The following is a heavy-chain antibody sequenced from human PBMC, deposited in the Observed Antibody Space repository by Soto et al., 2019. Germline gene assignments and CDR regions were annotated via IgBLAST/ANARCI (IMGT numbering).Heavy chain of an antibody. CDR2: IYHSGST. CDR1: GGSISSSNW. Sequence: PSETLSLTCAVPGGSISSSNWWSWVRQPPGKGLEWIGEIYHSGSTNYNPSLKSRVTISVDKSKNQFSLKLSSVTAADTAVYYCARSLHDSSGPVGYWGQGTLVTVSS. CDR3: ARSLHDSSGPVGY. J-gene: IGHJ4*02. V-gene: IGHV4-4*02. D-gene: IGHD3-22*01.